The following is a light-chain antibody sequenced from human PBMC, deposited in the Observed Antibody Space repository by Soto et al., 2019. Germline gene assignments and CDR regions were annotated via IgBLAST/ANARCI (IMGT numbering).Light chain of an antibody. Sequence: DIQMTQSPSSVSASIGDTVIITCRASQDISVYLNWYQHKPGEVPKLLIYSASTLHSGVPSRFTGSGSETDFTLTIRGLQPEDFATYYCQHGYVAPYSFGQGTKVDI. CDR1: QDISVY. J-gene: IGKJ2*03. CDR2: SAS. CDR3: QHGYVAPYS. V-gene: IGKV1-39*01.